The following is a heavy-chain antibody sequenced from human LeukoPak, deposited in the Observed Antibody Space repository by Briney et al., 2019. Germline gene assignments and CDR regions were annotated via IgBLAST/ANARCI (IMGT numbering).Heavy chain of an antibody. J-gene: IGHJ4*02. V-gene: IGHV4-39*07. CDR3: ARLGGDHIRTYYYGSGSYYNEMIDY. D-gene: IGHD3-10*01. CDR1: GGAISSSDYS. CDR2: ITYSGNT. Sequence: SETLSLTCTVSGGAISSSDYSWGWIRQPPGKGLEWIGSITYSGNTFHSPSLKSRVTISVDTSKNQFSLKLSSVTAADTAVYYCARLGGDHIRTYYYGSGSYYNEMIDYWGQGTLVTVSS.